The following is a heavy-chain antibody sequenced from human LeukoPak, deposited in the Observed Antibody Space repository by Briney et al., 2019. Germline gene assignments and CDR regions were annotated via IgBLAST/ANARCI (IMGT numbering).Heavy chain of an antibody. CDR1: GASISPYY. Sequence: SETLSLTCTVSGASISPYYWSWIRQPPGEGLEWIEYIYYSGSTNYSPSLKTRVTISVDTSRNQFSLKLNSVTAADTAVYYCARHGRTYYDSSGFYLEEDWFDPWGQGTLVTVSS. D-gene: IGHD3-22*01. J-gene: IGHJ5*02. V-gene: IGHV4-59*08. CDR3: ARHGRTYYDSSGFYLEEDWFDP. CDR2: IYYSGST.